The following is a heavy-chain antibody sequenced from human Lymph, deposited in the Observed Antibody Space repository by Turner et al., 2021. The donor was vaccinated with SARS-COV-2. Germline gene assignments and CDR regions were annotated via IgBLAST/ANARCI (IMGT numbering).Heavy chain of an antibody. CDR3: ARDRAGSSGWYDSYFDY. Sequence: QVQMVESGGGVVEPGGSRSPSCAASGSTFSSYGMPWVRQAPGKGLEWVAFIWFDGSNKYYADSVKGRFTISRDNSKNTLYLQMNSLRAEDTAVYYCARDRAGSSGWYDSYFDYWGQGTLVTVSS. D-gene: IGHD6-19*01. CDR2: IWFDGSNK. V-gene: IGHV3-33*01. J-gene: IGHJ4*02. CDR1: GSTFSSYG.